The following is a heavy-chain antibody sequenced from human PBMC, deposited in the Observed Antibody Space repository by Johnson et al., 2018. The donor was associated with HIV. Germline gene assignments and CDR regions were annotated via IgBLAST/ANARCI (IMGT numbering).Heavy chain of an antibody. D-gene: IGHD5-12*01. CDR2: IRYDGSNK. Sequence: VPLVESGGGLIQPGGSLRLSCAASGFTVSSNYMSWVRQAPGKGLEWVAFIRYDGSNKYNADSVKGRFTISRDNSKNTLYLQMNSLRAEDTAVYYCVSPLGGYDYDAAFDIWGQGTMVTVSS. CDR1: GFTVSSNY. J-gene: IGHJ3*02. CDR3: VSPLGGYDYDAAFDI. V-gene: IGHV3-30*02.